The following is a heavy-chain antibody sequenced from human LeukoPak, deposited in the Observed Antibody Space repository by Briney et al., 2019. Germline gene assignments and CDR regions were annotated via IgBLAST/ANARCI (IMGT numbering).Heavy chain of an antibody. Sequence: GGSPRLSCAASGFTFNRNAISWVRQAPGKGLEWVSTIGGSGDKTFYADSVKGRFTISRDNSKNMVHLQMNSLTGEDTALYYCVRRGDASSGWGDHDFWGQGALVTVSS. V-gene: IGHV3-23*01. D-gene: IGHD6-19*01. CDR2: IGGSGDKT. CDR3: VRRGDASSGWGDHDF. J-gene: IGHJ4*02. CDR1: GFTFNRNA.